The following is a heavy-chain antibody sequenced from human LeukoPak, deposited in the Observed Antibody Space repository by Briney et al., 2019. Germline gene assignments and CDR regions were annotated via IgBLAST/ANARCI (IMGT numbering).Heavy chain of an antibody. CDR3: AREGVAAAGKLDY. Sequence: SETLSLTCTVSGGSIGSYYRSWLRQPPGKGLEWIGYICYSGSNNYNPSLKSRVTISLDTSKNQFSMNLNSVTAADTAVYYCAREGVAAAGKLDYWGQGTLVTVSS. V-gene: IGHV4-59*01. CDR1: GGSIGSYY. J-gene: IGHJ4*02. D-gene: IGHD6-13*01. CDR2: ICYSGSN.